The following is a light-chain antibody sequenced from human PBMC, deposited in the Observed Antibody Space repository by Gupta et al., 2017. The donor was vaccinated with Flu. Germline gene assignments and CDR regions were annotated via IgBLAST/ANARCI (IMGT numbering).Light chain of an antibody. V-gene: IGKV1-5*03. Sequence: PSTLSASVGDRVTITCRASQSINSWLAWYQQKPGKAPKLLIYKASSLESGVPSRFSGSGSGTEFTLTISALQPDDFATYYCQQYNTYPWTFGQGTKVEIK. J-gene: IGKJ1*01. CDR2: KAS. CDR1: QSINSW. CDR3: QQYNTYPWT.